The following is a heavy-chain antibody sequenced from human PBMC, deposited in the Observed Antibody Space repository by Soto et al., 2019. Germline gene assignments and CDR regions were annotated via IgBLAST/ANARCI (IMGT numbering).Heavy chain of an antibody. D-gene: IGHD6-19*01. J-gene: IGHJ4*02. CDR3: ARDRYSSGYYVDY. CDR1: GFTFSHYG. CDR2: ILHDGSNK. V-gene: IGHV3-30-3*01. Sequence: QVQLVESGGGVVQPGRSLRISCAVSGFTFSHYGMHWVRPAPGKGLEWVAVILHDGSNKYYGDSVKGRFTISRDNSNNTLYLQMNTMGAEDTAVYYWARDRYSSGYYVDYWGQGTLVTVSS.